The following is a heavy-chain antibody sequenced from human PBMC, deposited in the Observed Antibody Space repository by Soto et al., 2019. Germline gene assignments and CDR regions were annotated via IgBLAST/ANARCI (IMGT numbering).Heavy chain of an antibody. CDR1: GVTVSDSY. CDR3: ARGLGTYCTSFSCSNYYFGMGV. Sequence: VQLVASGGDLIQSGGSLRLSCAVSGVTVSDSYINWVRQAPGRGLEWVSVTYNGGTTFYADSVKGRFTISRDGSKNTVDLQMNNLRVEDTAIYYCARGLGTYCTSFSCSNYYFGMGVWGRGTTVTVSS. D-gene: IGHD2-2*01. J-gene: IGHJ6*02. V-gene: IGHV3-53*01. CDR2: TYNGGTT.